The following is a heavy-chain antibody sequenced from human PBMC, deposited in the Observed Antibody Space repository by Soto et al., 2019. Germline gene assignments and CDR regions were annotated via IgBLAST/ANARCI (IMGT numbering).Heavy chain of an antibody. Sequence: QVQLQESGPGLVKPSGTLSLTCAVSGGSISSSNWWSWVRQPPGKGLEWIGEIYHSGSTNYNPSLQSRVTISVDKSKNPFSLKLGSVTAADTAVYYCASWGGEQWHRTFDYWGQGTLVTVSS. D-gene: IGHD6-19*01. V-gene: IGHV4-4*02. CDR3: ASWGGEQWHRTFDY. CDR2: IYHSGST. CDR1: GGSISSSNW. J-gene: IGHJ4*02.